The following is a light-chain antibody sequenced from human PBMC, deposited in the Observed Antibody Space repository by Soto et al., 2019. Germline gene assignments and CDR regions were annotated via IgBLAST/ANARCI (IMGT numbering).Light chain of an antibody. Sequence: DIQMTQSPSSLSASVGDRVTITCRASQSISTYLNWYQQKPGRAPNLLIYAASSLQSGVPSRFSGSGYGRDFTLTISRLQPEDFATYYCQQTYSTTCTFGLGTKLEIK. CDR1: QSISTY. CDR3: QQTYSTTCT. CDR2: AAS. V-gene: IGKV1-39*01. J-gene: IGKJ2*02.